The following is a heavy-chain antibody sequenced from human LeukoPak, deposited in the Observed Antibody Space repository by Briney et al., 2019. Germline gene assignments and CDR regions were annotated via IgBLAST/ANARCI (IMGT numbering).Heavy chain of an antibody. Sequence: AGGSLRLSCAASGFTFSTYAMNWVRQAPGKGLEWVSYISRDGAFVYYADYVKGGLTISRDNAKNSQYTEMESLRGEDTAVYSWARADASTVRVAGMDVWGIGTTVTVSS. CDR3: ARADASTVRVAGMDV. CDR2: ISRDGAFV. D-gene: IGHD3-10*01. CDR1: GFTFSTYA. J-gene: IGHJ6*04. V-gene: IGHV3-48*03.